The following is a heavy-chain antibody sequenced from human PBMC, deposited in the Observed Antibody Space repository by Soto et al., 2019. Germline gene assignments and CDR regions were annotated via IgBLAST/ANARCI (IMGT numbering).Heavy chain of an antibody. CDR2: INHSGST. J-gene: IGHJ4*02. CDR1: GGSFSGYY. Sequence: SETLSLTCAVYGGSFSGYYWSWIRQPPGKGLEWIGAINHSGSTNYNPSLKSRVTISVDTSKNQFSLKLSSVTAADTAVYYCARRPYYYGPQFDYWGQGTLVTVSS. D-gene: IGHD3-10*01. V-gene: IGHV4-34*01. CDR3: ARRPYYYGPQFDY.